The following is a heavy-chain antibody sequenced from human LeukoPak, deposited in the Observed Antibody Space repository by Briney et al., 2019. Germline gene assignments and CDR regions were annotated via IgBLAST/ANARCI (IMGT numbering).Heavy chain of an antibody. J-gene: IGHJ4*02. D-gene: IGHD1-1*01. Sequence: PSETLSLTCTVSGGSISSYYWSWIRQPPGKGLEWIGYVYNSGSTNYNPSLRSRVTISVDTSKNQFSLKLTSVTAADTAVYYCARRSTGTGPFDYWGQGTLVTVSS. CDR1: GGSISSYY. CDR3: ARRSTGTGPFDY. V-gene: IGHV4-59*08. CDR2: VYNSGST.